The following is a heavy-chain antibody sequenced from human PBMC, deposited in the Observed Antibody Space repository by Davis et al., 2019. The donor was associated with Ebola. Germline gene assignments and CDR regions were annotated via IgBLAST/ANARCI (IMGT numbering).Heavy chain of an antibody. V-gene: IGHV4-34*01. CDR2: INHSGST. Sequence: GSLRLSCAVYAGSFSDYYWNWIRQPPGKGLEWIGEINHSGSTNYNPSLKSRVTISVDTSKNQFSLKLSSVTAADTAVYYCARRRGYSYGYLYWGQGTLVTVSS. J-gene: IGHJ4*02. CDR3: ARRRGYSYGYLY. CDR1: AGSFSDYY. D-gene: IGHD5-18*01.